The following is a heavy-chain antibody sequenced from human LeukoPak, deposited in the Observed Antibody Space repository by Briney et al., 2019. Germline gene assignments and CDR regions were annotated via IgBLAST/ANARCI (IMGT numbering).Heavy chain of an antibody. CDR1: GFTFSSSA. V-gene: IGHV3-23*01. J-gene: IGHJ4*02. CDR3: ANSSFQV. CDR2: ISGSGGST. Sequence: GGSLRLSCAASGFTFSSSAMSWVRQAPGKGLEWVSAISGSGGSTYYADSVKDRFTISRDNSKSTLYLHMNSLRVDDTAVYYCANSSFQVWGQGTLVTVSS.